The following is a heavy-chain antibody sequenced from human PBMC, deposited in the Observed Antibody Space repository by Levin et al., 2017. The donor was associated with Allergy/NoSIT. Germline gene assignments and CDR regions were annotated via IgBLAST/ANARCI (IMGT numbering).Heavy chain of an antibody. CDR3: AKDSGSYYSFYFDY. Sequence: PGGSLRLSCAASGFTFDDYAMHWVRQAPGKGLEWVSGISWNSGSIGYADSVKGRFTISRDNAKNSLYLQMNSLRAEDTALYYCAKDSGSYYSFYFDYWGQGTLVTVSS. D-gene: IGHD1-26*01. J-gene: IGHJ4*02. CDR2: ISWNSGSI. V-gene: IGHV3-9*01. CDR1: GFTFDDYA.